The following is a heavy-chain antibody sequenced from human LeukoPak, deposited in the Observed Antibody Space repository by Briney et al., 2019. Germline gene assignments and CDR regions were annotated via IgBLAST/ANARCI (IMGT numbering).Heavy chain of an antibody. CDR3: AREAGGRELE. V-gene: IGHV3-74*01. D-gene: IGHD6-13*01. J-gene: IGHJ4*02. CDR2: INSDGSST. CDR1: GFTFSSYW. Sequence: GGSLRLSWAASGFTFSSYWMRWVRQVPGKGLGWVSRINSDGSSTSYADSVKGGFTISRDKDKNTRYLQMKSLRAEDTAEYYCAREAGGRELEWGQGTLVTVSS.